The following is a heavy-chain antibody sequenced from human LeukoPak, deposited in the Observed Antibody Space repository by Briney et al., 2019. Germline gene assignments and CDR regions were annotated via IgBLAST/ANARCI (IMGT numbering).Heavy chain of an antibody. CDR1: GVIFSNFA. Sequence: GASVKVSCKASGVIFSNFAFNWVRQAPGQGLEWMGSIIPILDLAHLTQKFQGRLTITADKSTNTGSMELSSLTAEDTAVYYCATPSRTEDGDYGVCWGQGTLVTVSS. V-gene: IGHV1-69*04. J-gene: IGHJ4*02. CDR2: IIPILDLA. D-gene: IGHD4-17*01. CDR3: ATPSRTEDGDYGVC.